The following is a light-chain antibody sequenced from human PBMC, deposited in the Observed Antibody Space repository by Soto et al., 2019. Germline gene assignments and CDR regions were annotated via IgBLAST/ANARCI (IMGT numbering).Light chain of an antibody. V-gene: IGLV1-40*01. CDR1: SSNIGAGFD. CDR3: CSYAGSYTVV. CDR2: SDV. Sequence: SVLTQPPSVSGAPGQRVSISCSGSSSNIGAGFDVHWYQQFPGAAPKLLIYSDVNRPSGVPDRFSGSKSGNTASLTISGLQAEDEADYYCCSYAGSYTVVFGGGTKLTVL. J-gene: IGLJ2*01.